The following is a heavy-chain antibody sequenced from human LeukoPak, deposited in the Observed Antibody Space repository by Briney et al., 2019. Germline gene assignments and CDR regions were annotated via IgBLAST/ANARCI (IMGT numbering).Heavy chain of an antibody. CDR3: ATGPIIAVAGYYYYMDV. Sequence: ASVKVSCKVSGYTLTELSIHWVRQAPGKGLEWMGGFDPEDGETIYARKFQGRVTMTEDTSTDTAYMELSSLRSEDTAVYYCATGPIIAVAGYYYYMDVWGKGTTVTVSS. J-gene: IGHJ6*03. CDR1: GYTLTELS. V-gene: IGHV1-24*01. CDR2: FDPEDGET. D-gene: IGHD6-19*01.